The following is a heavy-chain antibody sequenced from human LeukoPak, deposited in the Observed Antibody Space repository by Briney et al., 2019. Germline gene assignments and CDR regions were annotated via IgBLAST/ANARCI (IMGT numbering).Heavy chain of an antibody. CDR2: ISYDGSNK. Sequence: GGSLRLSCAASGFTFSSYAMHWVRQAPGKGLEWVAVISYDGSNKYYADSVMGRFTISRDNSKNTLYLQMNSLRVEDTAVYYCARDNRWFDPWGQGTLVTVSS. CDR3: ARDNRWFDP. J-gene: IGHJ5*02. V-gene: IGHV3-30*04. CDR1: GFTFSSYA.